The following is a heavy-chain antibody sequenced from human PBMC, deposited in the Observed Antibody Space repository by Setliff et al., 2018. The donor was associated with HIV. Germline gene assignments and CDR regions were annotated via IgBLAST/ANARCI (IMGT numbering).Heavy chain of an antibody. CDR3: ARALDSSADIEGYFDF. D-gene: IGHD2-15*01. CDR2: INPNSGGT. J-gene: IGHJ4*02. V-gene: IGHV1-2*02. CDR1: GYTFIGYN. Sequence: GASVQVSCKASGYTFIGYNMHWVRQAPGQGLEWMGWINPNSGGTNYAQKFQGRVIMTRDTSISTAYMELSRLRSDDTAVYYCARALDSSADIEGYFDFWGQGMLVTVSS.